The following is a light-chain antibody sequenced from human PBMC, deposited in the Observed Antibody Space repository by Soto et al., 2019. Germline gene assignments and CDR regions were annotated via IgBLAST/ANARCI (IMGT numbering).Light chain of an antibody. V-gene: IGKV3-11*01. CDR2: DAS. CDR3: QQRSNWPRIT. J-gene: IGKJ5*01. CDR1: QSVSSY. Sequence: EIVMTQSPATLSVSPGVGATLSCRASQSVSSYLAWYQQKPGQAPRLLIYDASNRATGIPARFSGSGSGTDFTLTISSLEPEDFAVYYCQQRSNWPRITFGQGTRLEI.